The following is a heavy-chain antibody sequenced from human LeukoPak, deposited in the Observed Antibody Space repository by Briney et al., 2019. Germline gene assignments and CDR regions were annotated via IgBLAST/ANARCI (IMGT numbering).Heavy chain of an antibody. CDR2: INPNSGGT. Sequence: GASVKVSCKASGYTFTGYYMHWVRQAPGQGLEWMGRINPNSGGTNYAQKFQGRVTMTRDTSISTAYMELSRLRSDDTAVYYCARDLSYYDSSGDFDYWGQGTLVTVSS. V-gene: IGHV1-2*06. J-gene: IGHJ4*02. CDR1: GYTFTGYY. D-gene: IGHD3-22*01. CDR3: ARDLSYYDSSGDFDY.